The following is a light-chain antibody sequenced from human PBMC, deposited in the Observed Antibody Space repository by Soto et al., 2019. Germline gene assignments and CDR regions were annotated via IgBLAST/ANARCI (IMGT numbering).Light chain of an antibody. Sequence: EIVLTQSPGTLSLSPGERATLSCRASQSVSSSYLAWYQQKPGQAPRLVIYGASSRATGIPDRFSGSGSGTDFPLTISRLEPEDFAVYYCKQYDSSPLTFGGGTKVEIK. CDR1: QSVSSSY. CDR3: KQYDSSPLT. CDR2: GAS. V-gene: IGKV3-20*01. J-gene: IGKJ4*01.